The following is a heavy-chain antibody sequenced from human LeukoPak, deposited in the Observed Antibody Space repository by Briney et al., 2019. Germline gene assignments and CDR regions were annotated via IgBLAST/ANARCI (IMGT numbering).Heavy chain of an antibody. Sequence: SETLCLTCTVSGGSISSYYWSWIRQPPGKGLEWIGNIYYSGSTNYNSSLKSRVTISGDTSKNQFSLKLTSVTAADTAVYYCARESPAFDFWGQGTMVTVSS. CDR1: GGSISSYY. CDR3: ARESPAFDF. CDR2: IYYSGST. V-gene: IGHV4-59*01. J-gene: IGHJ3*01.